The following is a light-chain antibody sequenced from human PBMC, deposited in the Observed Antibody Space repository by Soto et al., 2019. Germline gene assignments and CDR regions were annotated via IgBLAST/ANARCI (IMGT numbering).Light chain of an antibody. J-gene: IGKJ1*01. CDR3: QQYNSHSGT. CDR1: QSISSW. V-gene: IGKV1-5*03. Sequence: DIQMTQSPSTLSASVGDRATITCRASQSISSWLAWYQQKPGKVPKVLIYKASSLESGIPSRFSGSGSGTEFTLTISSLQPDDFAAYYCQQYNSHSGTFGQGTKVEIK. CDR2: KAS.